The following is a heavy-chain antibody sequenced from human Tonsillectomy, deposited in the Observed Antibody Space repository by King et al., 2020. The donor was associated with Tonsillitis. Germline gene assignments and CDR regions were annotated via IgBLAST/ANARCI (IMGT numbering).Heavy chain of an antibody. Sequence: VQLVESGGGLVQPGGSLRLSCAVSGFTFSNYCMSWVRQAPGKGLEWVANIKQDGNAKYYVGSVKGRFTISRDNAKNSLYLQLNSLRAEDTAVYYCARVIWSGTFPDYSDYWGQGTLVTVSP. J-gene: IGHJ4*02. D-gene: IGHD2/OR15-2a*01. CDR3: ARVIWSGTFPDYSDY. CDR2: IKQDGNAK. CDR1: GFTFSNYC. V-gene: IGHV3-7*01.